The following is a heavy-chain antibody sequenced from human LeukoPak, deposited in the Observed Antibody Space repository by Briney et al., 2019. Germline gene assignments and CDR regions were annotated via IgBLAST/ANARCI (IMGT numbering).Heavy chain of an antibody. D-gene: IGHD6-19*01. V-gene: IGHV3-20*04. CDR1: GFTFDDYG. CDR2: INWNGGST. J-gene: IGHJ3*02. CDR3: ARPQGYSSKWELSQGAIDI. Sequence: GGSLRLSCAASGFTFDDYGMSWVRQAPGKGLEWVSGINWNGGSTGYADSVKGRFTISRDNAKNSLYLQMNSLRAEDTALYYCARPQGYSSKWELSQGAIDIWGQGTMVTVSS.